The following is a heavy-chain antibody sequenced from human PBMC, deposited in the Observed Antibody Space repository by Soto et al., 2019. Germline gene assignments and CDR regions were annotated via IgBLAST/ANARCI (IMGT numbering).Heavy chain of an antibody. Sequence: GSLALSCAAFGFTFRIYAMGWVRQAPGKGLEWVSAISGSGGSTYYADSVKGRFTSSRDNSKNTLYLQMNSLRAEDTAVYYCAKARPLRFLVHRYGMDVWGQGTTVTVYS. CDR1: GFTFRIYA. D-gene: IGHD3-3*01. J-gene: IGHJ6*02. CDR3: AKARPLRFLVHRYGMDV. V-gene: IGHV3-23*01. CDR2: ISGSGGST.